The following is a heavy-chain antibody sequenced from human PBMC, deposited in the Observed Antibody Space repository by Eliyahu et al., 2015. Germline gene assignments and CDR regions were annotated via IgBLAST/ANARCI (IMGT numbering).Heavy chain of an antibody. J-gene: IGHJ4*02. D-gene: IGHD1-7*01. CDR2: IYYSGST. CDR3: ARHTENYRPNYFDY. CDR1: GGSISSSSYY. Sequence: QLQLQESGPGLVKPSETLSLTCTVSGGSISSSSYYWGWIRQPPGKGLEWIGSIYYSGSTYYNPSLKSRVTISVDTSKNQFSLKLSSVTAADTAVYYCARHTENYRPNYFDYWGQGTLVTVSS. V-gene: IGHV4-39*01.